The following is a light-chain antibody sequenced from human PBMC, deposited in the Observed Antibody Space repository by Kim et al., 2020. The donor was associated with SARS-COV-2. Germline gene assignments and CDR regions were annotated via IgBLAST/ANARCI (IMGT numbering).Light chain of an antibody. Sequence: VSPGKRTTLSCRASQSVSSNLAWYQQKPGQAPRHLIYGASTRATGIPARFSGSGSGTEFTLTISSLQSEDFAVYYCQQCNYWPRTFGQGTKVDIK. CDR2: GAS. J-gene: IGKJ1*01. V-gene: IGKV3-15*01. CDR1: QSVSSN. CDR3: QQCNYWPRT.